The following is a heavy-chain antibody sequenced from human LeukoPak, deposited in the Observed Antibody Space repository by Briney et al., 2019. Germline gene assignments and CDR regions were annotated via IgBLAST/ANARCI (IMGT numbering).Heavy chain of an antibody. CDR1: GGSISSGGYY. V-gene: IGHV4-31*03. CDR3: ARVLAPDYGDYLFDY. J-gene: IGHJ4*02. Sequence: ASQTLSLTCTVSGGSISSGGYYWSWIRQHPGDGLEWIVYIYYSGSTYYNPSLKSRVTISIDMSKNQFSLKLSSVTAADTAVYYCARVLAPDYGDYLFDYWGQGTLVTVSS. CDR2: IYYSGST. D-gene: IGHD4-17*01.